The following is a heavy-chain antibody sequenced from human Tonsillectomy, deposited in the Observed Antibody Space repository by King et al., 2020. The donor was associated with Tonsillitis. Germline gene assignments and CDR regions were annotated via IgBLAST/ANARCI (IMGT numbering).Heavy chain of an antibody. CDR1: GFTFSNYA. D-gene: IGHD6-6*01. V-gene: IGHV3-33*01. Sequence: VQLVESGGGVVQPGSSLRLSCAASGFTFSNYAMHWVRQAPGKGLEWVAVIWFDGSNKYYSDAMSGRLTISRDNSKNTLYLQVNTLRPDDTAVYYCARGGNKYTNSSTLFDYWGQGALVTVSA. CDR3: ARGGNKYTNSSTLFDY. CDR2: IWFDGSNK. J-gene: IGHJ4*02.